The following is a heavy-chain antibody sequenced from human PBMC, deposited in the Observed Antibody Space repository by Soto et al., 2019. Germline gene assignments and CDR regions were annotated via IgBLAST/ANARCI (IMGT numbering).Heavy chain of an antibody. CDR2: IYYSGST. D-gene: IGHD5-12*01. CDR3: ARGSGYVVYYYMDV. Sequence: SETLSLTCTVSGGYISSYYWSWIRQPPGKGLEWIGYIYYSGSTNYNPSLKSRVTISVDTSKNQFSLKLSSVTAADTAVYYCARGSGYVVYYYMDVWGKGTTVTVS. J-gene: IGHJ6*03. CDR1: GGYISSYY. V-gene: IGHV4-59*01.